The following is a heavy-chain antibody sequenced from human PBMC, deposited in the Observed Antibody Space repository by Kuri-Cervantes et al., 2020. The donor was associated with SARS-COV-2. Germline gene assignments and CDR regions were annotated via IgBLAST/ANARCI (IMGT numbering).Heavy chain of an antibody. Sequence: GGSLRLSCAASGFTFSSYSMNWVRQAPGKGLEWVSSISSSSSYIYYADSVKGRFTISRDNAKNSLYLQMNSLRAEDTAVYYCAREWTLPYSPNWFDPWGQGTLVTVSS. V-gene: IGHV3-21*01. CDR2: ISSSSSYI. CDR1: GFTFSSYS. D-gene: IGHD6-13*01. J-gene: IGHJ5*02. CDR3: AREWTLPYSPNWFDP.